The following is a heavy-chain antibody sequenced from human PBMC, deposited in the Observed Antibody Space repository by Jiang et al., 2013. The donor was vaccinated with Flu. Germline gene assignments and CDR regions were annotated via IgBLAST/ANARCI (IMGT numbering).Heavy chain of an antibody. J-gene: IGHJ5*02. CDR2: IIPIFGTA. CDR1: GGTFSSYA. CDR3: ASSKCTGYSSGCHLGTWFDP. Sequence: SGAEVKKPGSSVKVSCKASGGTFSSYAISWVRQAPGQGLEWMGGIIPIFGTANYAQKFQGRVTITADESTSTAYMELSSLRSEDTAVYYCASSKCTGYSSGCHLGTWFDPWGQGTLVTVSS. V-gene: IGHV1-69*01. D-gene: IGHD6-19*01.